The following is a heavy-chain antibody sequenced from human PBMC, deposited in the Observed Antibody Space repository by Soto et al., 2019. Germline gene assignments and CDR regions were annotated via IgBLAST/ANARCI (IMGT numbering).Heavy chain of an antibody. CDR2: IYYSGSA. D-gene: IGHD4-17*01. J-gene: IGHJ4*02. V-gene: IGHV4-61*01. CDR1: GGSIGITSYY. CDR3: ARGKYYGDCDY. Sequence: QVQLQESGPGVIRPSETLSLTCTVSGGSIGITSYYWTWIRQPPGKGLEWIGYIYYSGSASYNPSLESRVSMSVDTSKNQFSLKLRSVTAADTVVYWCARGKYYGDCDYWGQGTLVTVSS.